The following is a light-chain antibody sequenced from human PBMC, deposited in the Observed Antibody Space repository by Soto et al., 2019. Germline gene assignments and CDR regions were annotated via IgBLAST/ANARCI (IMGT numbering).Light chain of an antibody. CDR1: SSDVGAYNY. J-gene: IGLJ2*01. CDR2: DVS. Sequence: QSVLTQPASVSGSPGQSITISCTGTSSDVGAYNYVSWYQQHPGKAPKLMIYDVSNRPSGVSNRFSDSKSGNTASLTISGLQAEDEADYYCSSYTSSSTLVVFGGGTKLTVL. CDR3: SSYTSSSTLVV. V-gene: IGLV2-14*01.